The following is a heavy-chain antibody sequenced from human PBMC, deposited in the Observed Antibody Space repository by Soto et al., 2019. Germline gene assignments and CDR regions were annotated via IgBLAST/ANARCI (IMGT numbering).Heavy chain of an antibody. V-gene: IGHV4-39*02. CDR2: IYYSGST. D-gene: IGHD4-17*01. CDR3: ARDVSIMRETTGYYYYYYMDV. CDR1: GGSISSSGYY. J-gene: IGHJ6*03. Sequence: QLQLQESGPGLVKPSETLSLTCTVSGGSISSSGYYWGWIRQPPGKGLEWIGSIYYSGSTYYNPSLKSRVTISVDTSKNQFSLKLSSVTAADTAVYYCARDVSIMRETTGYYYYYYMDVWGKGTTVTVSS.